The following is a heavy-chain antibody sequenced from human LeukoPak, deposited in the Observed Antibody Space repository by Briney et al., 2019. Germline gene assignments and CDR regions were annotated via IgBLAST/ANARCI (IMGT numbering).Heavy chain of an antibody. J-gene: IGHJ3*02. D-gene: IGHD5-12*01. V-gene: IGHV3-33*01. CDR3: AREIWEDIVATIVADAFDI. CDR1: GFTFSSYG. Sequence: GGSLRLSCAASGFTFSSYGMHWVRQAPGKGLEWVAVIWYDGSNKYYADSVKGRFTISRDNAKNSLYLQMNSLRAEDTAVYYCAREIWEDIVATIVADAFDIWGQGTMVTVSS. CDR2: IWYDGSNK.